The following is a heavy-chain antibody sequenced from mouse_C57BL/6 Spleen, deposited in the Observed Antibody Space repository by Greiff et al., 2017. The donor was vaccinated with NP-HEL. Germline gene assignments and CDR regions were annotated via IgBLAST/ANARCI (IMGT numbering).Heavy chain of an antibody. J-gene: IGHJ3*01. D-gene: IGHD2-3*01. CDR3: ARFPYDGTQAWFAY. CDR1: GYTFTDYN. Sequence: EVQLQQSGPELVKPGASVKMSCKASGYTFTDYNMHWVKQSHGKSLEWIGYINPNNGGTSYNQKFKGKATLTVNKSSSTAYMELRSLTSEDSAVYYCARFPYDGTQAWFAYWGQGTLVTVSA. CDR2: INPNNGGT. V-gene: IGHV1-22*01.